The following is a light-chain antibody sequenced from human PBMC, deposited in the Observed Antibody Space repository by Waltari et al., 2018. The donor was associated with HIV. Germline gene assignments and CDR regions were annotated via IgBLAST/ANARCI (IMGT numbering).Light chain of an antibody. V-gene: IGKV1-33*01. J-gene: IGKJ4*01. CDR2: DAF. CDR3: QQYDSLPLT. Sequence: DIQMTQSPSSLSASVGDRVTITCQASQDINNYLNWYQQKPGKAPRLLIYDAFDLERGVPSRFSGSGSGTDFTLTISSLQLEDIATYYCQQYDSLPLTFGGGTKVEIK. CDR1: QDINNY.